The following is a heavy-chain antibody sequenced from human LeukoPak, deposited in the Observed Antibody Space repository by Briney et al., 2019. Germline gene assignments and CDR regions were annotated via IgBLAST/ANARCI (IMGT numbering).Heavy chain of an antibody. CDR3: ARSQWLVLHYHYGMDV. D-gene: IGHD6-19*01. CDR2: IYYSGST. CDR1: GGSISSSSYY. Sequence: SETLSLTCTVSGGSISSSSYYWGWIRQPPGKGLEWIGSIYYSGSTYYNPSLKSRVTISVDTSKNQFSLKLSSVTAADTAVYYCARSQWLVLHYHYGMDVWGQGTTVTVSS. J-gene: IGHJ6*02. V-gene: IGHV4-39*01.